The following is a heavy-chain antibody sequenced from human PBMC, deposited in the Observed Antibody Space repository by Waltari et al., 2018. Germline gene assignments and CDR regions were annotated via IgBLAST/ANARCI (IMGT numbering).Heavy chain of an antibody. CDR1: GGSISSGGYY. J-gene: IGHJ4*02. CDR2: IYYSGST. Sequence: GGSISSGGYYWSWIRQHPGKGLEWIGYIYYSGSTYYNPSLKSRVTISVDTSKNQFSLKLSSVTAADTAVYYCAGSSNYGGKQGVFDYWGQGTLVTVSS. CDR3: AGSSNYGGKQGVFDY. V-gene: IGHV4-31*02. D-gene: IGHD4-17*01.